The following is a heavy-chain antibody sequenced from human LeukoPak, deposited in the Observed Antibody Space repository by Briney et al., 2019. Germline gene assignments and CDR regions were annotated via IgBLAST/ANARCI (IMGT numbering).Heavy chain of an antibody. Sequence: ASVKVSCKASGYSCTSYYMHWVRQAPGQGLEWVGIINPSGGSTTYAQKFQGRVTMTRDTSTSTVYMELSSLRSEDTAVYYCARGPLTTTGYSDYWGQGTLVTVSS. CDR3: ARGPLTTTGYSDY. V-gene: IGHV1-46*01. CDR2: INPSGGST. D-gene: IGHD4-11*01. J-gene: IGHJ4*02. CDR1: GYSCTSYY.